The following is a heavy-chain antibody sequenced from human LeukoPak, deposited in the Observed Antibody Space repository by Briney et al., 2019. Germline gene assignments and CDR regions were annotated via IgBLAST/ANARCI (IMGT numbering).Heavy chain of an antibody. V-gene: IGHV1-46*01. J-gene: IGHJ4*02. Sequence: ASVKVSCKASGYTFTSYYMHWVRQAPGQGLEWMGIINPSGGSTIYAQKFQGRITMTRDTSTSTVYMELSSLRSEDTAVYYCAGSVWGSYRHFDYWGQGTLVTVSS. CDR2: INPSGGST. CDR1: GYTFTSYY. D-gene: IGHD3-16*02. CDR3: AGSVWGSYRHFDY.